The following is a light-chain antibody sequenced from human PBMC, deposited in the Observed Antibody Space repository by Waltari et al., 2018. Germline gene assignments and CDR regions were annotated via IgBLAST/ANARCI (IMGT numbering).Light chain of an antibody. CDR3: QQCYLWPRT. CDR1: QTISNS. J-gene: IGKJ1*01. CDR2: GAS. V-gene: IGKV3-15*01. Sequence: EIVMTQSPATLSVSPGERATLSCRASQTISNSLARYQQKPGQAPRLLIYGASTRAAGIPARFSGSGSETEFSLIINSLQPEDAAVYYCQQCYLWPRTFGQGTKVEIK.